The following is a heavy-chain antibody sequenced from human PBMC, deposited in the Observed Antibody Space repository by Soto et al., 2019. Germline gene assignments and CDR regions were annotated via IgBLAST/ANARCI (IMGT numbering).Heavy chain of an antibody. J-gene: IGHJ3*02. CDR1: GFTFSSYA. V-gene: IGHV3-30-3*01. CDR2: ISYDGSNK. D-gene: IGHD3-22*01. Sequence: GGSLRLSCAASGFTFSSYAMHWVRQAPGKGLEWVGVISYDGSNKYYADSVKGRFTISRDNSKNTLYLQMNILRAEDTAVYYCVRDYYDSSGYSDAFDIWGQGTMVTVSS. CDR3: VRDYYDSSGYSDAFDI.